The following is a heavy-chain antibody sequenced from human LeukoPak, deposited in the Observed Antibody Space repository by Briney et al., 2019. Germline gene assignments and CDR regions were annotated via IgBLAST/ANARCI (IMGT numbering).Heavy chain of an antibody. J-gene: IGHJ4*02. CDR1: AFTFSSNW. Sequence: PGGSLRLSCVALAFTFSSNWMSWARRAPGKGLEWVANIKQEGSEKYSVDSVKGRFTMSRDNAKNSLYLQMNSLRAEDTAVYYCARVQWELRGVGSYFEYWGQGALVTVSS. CDR2: IKQEGSEK. V-gene: IGHV3-7*01. D-gene: IGHD1-26*01. CDR3: ARVQWELRGVGSYFEY.